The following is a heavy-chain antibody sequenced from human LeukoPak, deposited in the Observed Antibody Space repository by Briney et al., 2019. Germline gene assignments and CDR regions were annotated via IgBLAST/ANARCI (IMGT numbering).Heavy chain of an antibody. CDR1: GFTFSSYG. Sequence: KAGGSLRLSCAASGFTFSSYGMHWVRQAPGKGLEWVAVIWYDGSNKYYADSVKGRFTISRDNSKNTLYLQMNSLRAEDTAVYYCATCGTIVVVPAARAFDYWGQGTLVTVSS. CDR3: ATCGTIVVVPAARAFDY. V-gene: IGHV3-33*01. J-gene: IGHJ4*02. CDR2: IWYDGSNK. D-gene: IGHD2-2*01.